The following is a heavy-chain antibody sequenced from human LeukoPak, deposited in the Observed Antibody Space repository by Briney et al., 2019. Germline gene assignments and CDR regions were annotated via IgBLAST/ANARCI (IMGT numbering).Heavy chain of an antibody. D-gene: IGHD2-2*01. CDR3: ARERIGYCSRTSCYLERYYYYMDV. V-gene: IGHV3-30*04. J-gene: IGHJ6*03. CDR1: GFTFSSYE. Sequence: GGSLRLSCAASGFTFSSYEMNWVRQAPGKGLEWVAVISYDGSNKYYADSVKGRFTISRDNSKNTLYLQMNSLRAEDTAVYYCARERIGYCSRTSCYLERYYYYMDVWGKGTTVTVSS. CDR2: ISYDGSNK.